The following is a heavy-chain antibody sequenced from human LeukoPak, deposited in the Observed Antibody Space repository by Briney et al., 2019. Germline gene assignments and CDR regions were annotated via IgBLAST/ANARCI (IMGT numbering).Heavy chain of an antibody. D-gene: IGHD3-16*01. Sequence: GGSLRLSCAASGFTFSDYYMSWIRQAPGKGLEGVSYISGSGSTIYYATSVKARFTISRDHANNSLFLQMNSLRAEDTAVYFCAKSTRAVMAMMDVWGKGTTVTVSS. J-gene: IGHJ6*04. CDR3: AKSTRAVMAMMDV. CDR1: GFTFSDYY. CDR2: ISGSGSTI. V-gene: IGHV3-11*04.